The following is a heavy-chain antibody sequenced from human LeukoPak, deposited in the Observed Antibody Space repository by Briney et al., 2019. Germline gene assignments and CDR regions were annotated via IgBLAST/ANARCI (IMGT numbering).Heavy chain of an antibody. Sequence: KPSQTLSLTCAISGDSVSSNSAAWNWTRQSPSRGLEWLGRTYYRSKWYSDYAVSVRGRITINPDTSKNQFSLQLNSVTPEDTAVYYCARYTNTWYLDYWGQGTLVTVSS. CDR2: TYYRSKWYS. CDR3: ARYTNTWYLDY. CDR1: GDSVSSNSAA. J-gene: IGHJ4*02. V-gene: IGHV6-1*01. D-gene: IGHD6-13*01.